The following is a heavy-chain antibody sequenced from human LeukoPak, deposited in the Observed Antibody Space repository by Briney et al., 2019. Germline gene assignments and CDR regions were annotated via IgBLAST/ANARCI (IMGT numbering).Heavy chain of an antibody. V-gene: IGHV1-2*02. J-gene: IGHJ4*02. Sequence: AASVKVSCKASGYTFTGYYIHWLRQAPGQGLEWMGFINPNSGGTNYAQKFQGRVTMTRDTSISTAYMELSRLKSDDTAVYYCARGYCSGGSCYHFESWGQGTLVTVSS. D-gene: IGHD2-15*01. CDR2: INPNSGGT. CDR3: ARGYCSGGSCYHFES. CDR1: GYTFTGYY.